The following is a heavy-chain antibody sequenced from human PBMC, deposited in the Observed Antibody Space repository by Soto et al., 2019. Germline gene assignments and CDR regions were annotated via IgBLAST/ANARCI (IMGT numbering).Heavy chain of an antibody. D-gene: IGHD4-17*01. CDR1: GFSLSTTGVG. CDR3: AKRRSYGDFHH. CDR2: FYWDDDK. Sequence: KESGPTLVKPTQTLTLTRTFSGFSLSTTGVGVGWIRQPPGKALEWLALFYWDDDKHYSPSLKSRLTITKDPSKNQVVLTMTNMDPVDTGTYYCAKRRSYGDFHHWGQGTLVTVSS. J-gene: IGHJ1*01. V-gene: IGHV2-5*02.